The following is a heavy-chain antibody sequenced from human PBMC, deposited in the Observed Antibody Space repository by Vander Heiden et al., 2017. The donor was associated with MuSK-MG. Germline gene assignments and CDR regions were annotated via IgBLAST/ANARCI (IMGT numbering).Heavy chain of an antibody. CDR2: IYYRGST. CDR3: ARPNDADAFDI. V-gene: IGHV4-59*01. J-gene: IGHJ3*02. Sequence: QVQLQASVPGLVKPSETLSLTCTVSGGSISSSYGSWSRQPPGKGLEGMGYIYYRGSTNYNPSLKSRVTISIDTAKNQFSLKVSSVTAADTAVYYCARPNDADAFDIWGQGTMVTVSS. CDR1: GGSISSSY.